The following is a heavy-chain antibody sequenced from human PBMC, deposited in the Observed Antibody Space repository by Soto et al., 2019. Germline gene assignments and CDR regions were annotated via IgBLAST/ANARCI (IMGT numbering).Heavy chain of an antibody. J-gene: IGHJ6*02. D-gene: IGHD6-6*01. CDR2: IRSKAYGGTT. CDR1: GFTFGDYA. CDR3: TRDHDLNIAARPDYYYGRDV. Sequence: SLRLSCTASGFTFGDYAMSWFRQAPGKGLEWVGFIRSKAYGGTTEYAASVKGRFTIPRGDSKSIAYLQMNSLKTEDTAVYYCTRDHDLNIAARPDYYYGRDVWGQGTTSTVSS. V-gene: IGHV3-49*03.